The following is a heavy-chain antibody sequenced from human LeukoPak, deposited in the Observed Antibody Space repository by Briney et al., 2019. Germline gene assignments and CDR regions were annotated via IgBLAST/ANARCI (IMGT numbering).Heavy chain of an antibody. CDR2: IYYSGST. V-gene: IGHV4-39*07. Sequence: PSETLSLTCTVSGGSISSSSYYWGWIRQPPGKGLEWIGSIYYSGSTYYNPSLKSRVTISVDTSKNQFSLKLSSVTAADTAVYYCARADFSGWYGYAFDIWGQGTMVTVSS. CDR1: GGSISSSSYY. J-gene: IGHJ3*02. CDR3: ARADFSGWYGYAFDI. D-gene: IGHD6-19*01.